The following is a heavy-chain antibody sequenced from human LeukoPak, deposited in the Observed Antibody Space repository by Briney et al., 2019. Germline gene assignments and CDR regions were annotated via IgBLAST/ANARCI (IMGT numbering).Heavy chain of an antibody. J-gene: IGHJ4*02. CDR3: AKDGLVGFGELN. Sequence: GGSLRLSCAASRFTFNTYAMSWVRQAPGKGLEWVSAISGSGGSTYYADSVKGLFTISRYNSKNTLYLQVNSLRAEDTAVYYCAKDGLVGFGELNWGQGTLVTVSS. CDR1: RFTFNTYA. V-gene: IGHV3-23*01. D-gene: IGHD3-10*01. CDR2: ISGSGGST.